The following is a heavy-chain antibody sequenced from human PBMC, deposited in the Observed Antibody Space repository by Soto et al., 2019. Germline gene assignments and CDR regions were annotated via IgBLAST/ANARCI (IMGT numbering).Heavy chain of an antibody. CDR1: GAALNSGNHY. J-gene: IGHJ5*02. CDR2: IYVTGAV. V-gene: IGHV4-31*03. D-gene: IGHD2-21*01. Sequence: SETLSLTCSVSGAALNSGNHYWSWIRQVPGKGLEWIGHIYVTGAVDYNPSLRDRITISQDTSERQFSLNLRLVTAADTAVYYCARLRIATNNYKWFDPWGQGTLVTVSS. CDR3: ARLRIATNNYKWFDP.